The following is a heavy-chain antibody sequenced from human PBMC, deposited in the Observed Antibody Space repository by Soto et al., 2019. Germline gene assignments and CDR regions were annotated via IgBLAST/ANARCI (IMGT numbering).Heavy chain of an antibody. V-gene: IGHV1-18*04. Sequence: QVQLVQSGAEVKKPGASVKVSCKASGYIFISYGITWVRQAPGQGLEWMGWISPKNGDTKYAQNVQGRVTMTTDTATSTAYMEVRSPTPDDTAVYYCARGRHGESIGDYWGQGTLVTVSS. J-gene: IGHJ4*02. CDR1: GYIFISYG. CDR3: ARGRHGESIGDY. CDR2: ISPKNGDT. D-gene: IGHD2-21*01.